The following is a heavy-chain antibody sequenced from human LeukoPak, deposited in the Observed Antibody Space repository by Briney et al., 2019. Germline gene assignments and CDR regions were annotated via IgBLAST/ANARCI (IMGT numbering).Heavy chain of an antibody. V-gene: IGHV3-15*01. CDR2: IKSKTDGGTT. CDR1: GFTFSNAW. CDR3: TREDVDIVASYFDY. D-gene: IGHD5-12*01. J-gene: IGHJ4*02. Sequence: GGSLRLSCAASGFTFSNAWMSWVRQAPGKGLEWVGRIKSKTDGGTTDYAAPVKGRFTISRDDSKSIAYLQMNSLKTEDTAVYYCTREDVDIVASYFDYWGQGTLVTVSS.